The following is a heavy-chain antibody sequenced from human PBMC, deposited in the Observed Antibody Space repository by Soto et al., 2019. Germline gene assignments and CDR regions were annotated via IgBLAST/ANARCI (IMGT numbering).Heavy chain of an antibody. J-gene: IGHJ4*02. CDR1: GGTFDTYA. V-gene: IGHV1-69*06. CDR3: VRGGGEMANPPPYLY. Sequence: SVKVSCKASGGTFDTYAISWVRQAPGQGLEWMGGVIPMFLKPNYAQKFKGRVTITAVKSTNTVYMEMISLMSEDTAVYYCVRGGGEMANPPPYLYWGQGTQVTVSS. CDR2: VIPMFLKP. D-gene: IGHD3-16*01.